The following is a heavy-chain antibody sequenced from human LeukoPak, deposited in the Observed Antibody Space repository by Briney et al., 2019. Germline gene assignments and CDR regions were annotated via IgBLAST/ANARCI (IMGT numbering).Heavy chain of an antibody. J-gene: IGHJ5*02. V-gene: IGHV5-51*01. CDR1: GYNFPIYW. CDR2: IYPDDSNT. D-gene: IGHD1-26*01. CDR3: ARTGYSANWFDP. Sequence: GESLKISCQGSGYNFPIYWIGWVRQMPGQGLEWMGIIYPDDSNTIYGPSFQGQVTISADKSISTAYLQWSSLKASDTAMYYCARTGYSANWFDPWGQGTLVTVSS.